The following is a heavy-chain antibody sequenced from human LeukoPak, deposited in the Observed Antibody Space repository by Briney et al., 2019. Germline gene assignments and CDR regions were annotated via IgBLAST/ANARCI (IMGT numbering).Heavy chain of an antibody. CDR3: ARDSLLRYFDSSLYYYGMDV. Sequence: SETLSLSCTVSGGSISSYYWSWIRQPPGKGLEWIGYIYYSGSTNYNPSLKSRVTISVDTSKNQFSLKLSSVTAADTAEYYCARDSLLRYFDSSLYYYGMDVWGQGTTATVSS. CDR2: IYYSGST. CDR1: GGSISSYY. V-gene: IGHV4-59*01. J-gene: IGHJ6*02. D-gene: IGHD3-9*01.